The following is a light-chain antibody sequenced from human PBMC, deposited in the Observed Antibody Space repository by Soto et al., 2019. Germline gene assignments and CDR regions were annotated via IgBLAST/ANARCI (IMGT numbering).Light chain of an antibody. V-gene: IGLV2-8*01. Sequence: QSELTQPPSAYGSPGQSVTISCTGTSSDVGGYNYVSWYQQHPGKAPKLMIYEVSKRPSGVPDRFSGSKSGNTASLTVSGLQAEDEADYYCSSYAGSNNYVFGTGTKVTVL. CDR2: EVS. J-gene: IGLJ1*01. CDR1: SSDVGGYNY. CDR3: SSYAGSNNYV.